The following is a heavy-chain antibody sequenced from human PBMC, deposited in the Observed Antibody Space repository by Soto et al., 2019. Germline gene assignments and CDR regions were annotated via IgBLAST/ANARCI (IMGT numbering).Heavy chain of an antibody. Sequence: PGGSLRLSCAASGFTFSGSAMHWVRQASGKGMVWVGRIRSKANSYATAYAASVKGRFTISRDDSKNTAYLQMNSLKTEDTAVYYCTSKPGIAVASFDIWGQGTMVTVSS. CDR3: TSKPGIAVASFDI. D-gene: IGHD6-19*01. CDR2: IRSKANSYAT. J-gene: IGHJ3*02. CDR1: GFTFSGSA. V-gene: IGHV3-73*01.